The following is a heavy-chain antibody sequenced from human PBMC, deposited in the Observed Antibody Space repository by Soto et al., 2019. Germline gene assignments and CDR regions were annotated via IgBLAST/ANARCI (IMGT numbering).Heavy chain of an antibody. Sequence: PGGSLRLSCAASGFTFSSYAMSWVRQAPGKGLEWVSAISGSGGSTYYADSVKGRFTISRDNSKNTLYLQMNSLRAEDTAVYYCAKDGALAVAGPAYYYYGMDVWGQGTTVTVSS. CDR1: GFTFSSYA. V-gene: IGHV3-23*01. J-gene: IGHJ6*02. D-gene: IGHD6-19*01. CDR3: AKDGALAVAGPAYYYYGMDV. CDR2: ISGSGGST.